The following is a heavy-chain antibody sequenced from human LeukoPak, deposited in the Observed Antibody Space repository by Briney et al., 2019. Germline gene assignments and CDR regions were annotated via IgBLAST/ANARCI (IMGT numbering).Heavy chain of an antibody. J-gene: IGHJ6*02. V-gene: IGHV1-18*01. CDR1: GYTFTSYG. Sequence: ASVKVSCKASGYTFTSYGISWVRQAPGQGLEWMGWISAYNGNTNYAQKLQGRVTMTTDTSTSTAYMELRSLRSDDTAVYYCARVVKTAVAAYYYYYGMDVWGQGTTVTVSS. D-gene: IGHD6-19*01. CDR3: ARVVKTAVAAYYYYYGMDV. CDR2: ISAYNGNT.